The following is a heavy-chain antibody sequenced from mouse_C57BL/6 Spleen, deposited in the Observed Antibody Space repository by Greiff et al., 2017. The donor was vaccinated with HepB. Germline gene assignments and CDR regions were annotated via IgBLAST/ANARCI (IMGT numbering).Heavy chain of an antibody. D-gene: IGHD2-4*01. Sequence: EVKLQESGPGLVKPSQSLSLTCSVPGYSITSGYYWNWIRQFPGNKLEWMGYISYDGSNNYNPSLKNRISITRDTSKNQFFLKLNSVTTEDTATYYCARRYDYDGAWFAYWGQGTLVTVSA. CDR2: ISYDGSN. CDR1: GYSITSGYY. V-gene: IGHV3-6*01. CDR3: ARRYDYDGAWFAY. J-gene: IGHJ3*01.